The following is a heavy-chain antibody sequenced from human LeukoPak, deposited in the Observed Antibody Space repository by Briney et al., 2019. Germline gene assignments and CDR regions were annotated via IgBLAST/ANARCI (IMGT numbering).Heavy chain of an antibody. CDR1: GGSISSHY. Sequence: ETLSPTCTVSGGSISSHYWSWIRQPPGKGLEWFGYIYYSGSTNYNPSLKSRVTISVDTSKNQFSLKLSSVTAADTAVYYCARGVEYWGQGTLVTVAS. CDR3: ARGVEY. V-gene: IGHV4-59*11. D-gene: IGHD2-21*01. J-gene: IGHJ4*02. CDR2: IYYSGST.